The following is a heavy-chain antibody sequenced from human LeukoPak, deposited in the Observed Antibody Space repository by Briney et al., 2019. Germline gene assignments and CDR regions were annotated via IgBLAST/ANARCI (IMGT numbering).Heavy chain of an antibody. CDR2: FSSGSSYI. D-gene: IGHD2-2*01. CDR1: GFPFSSFT. V-gene: IGHV3-21*01. CDR3: ASTDCSSTNCPSGS. Sequence: GGSLGLSWAASGFPFSSFTLNWFRRAPGKGLQWVSSFSSGSSYIYYADSVKGRFTISRDNAKNSLYLQMNSLRAEDTAVYYCASTDCSSTNCPSGSWGQGTLVTVSS. J-gene: IGHJ5*02.